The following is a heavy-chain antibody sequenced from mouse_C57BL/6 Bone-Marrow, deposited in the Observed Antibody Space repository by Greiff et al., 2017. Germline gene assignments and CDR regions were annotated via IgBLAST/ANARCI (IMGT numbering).Heavy chain of an antibody. CDR2: IYPRDGST. CDR1: GYTFTSYD. CDR3: ALHSWFDY. Sequence: VQLQQSGPELVKPGASVKLSCKASGYTFTSYDINWVKQRPGQGLEWIGWIYPRDGSTKYNEKFKGKATLTVDTYSSTAYMELHSLTSVDSAVYICALHSWFDYWGQGTLVTVSA. J-gene: IGHJ3*01. V-gene: IGHV1-85*01. D-gene: IGHD1-2*01.